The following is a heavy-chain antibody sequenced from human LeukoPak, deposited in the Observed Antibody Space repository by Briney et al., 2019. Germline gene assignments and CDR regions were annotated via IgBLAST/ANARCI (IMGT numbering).Heavy chain of an antibody. V-gene: IGHV5-51*01. CDR1: GYSFTSYW. CDR3: ARLGDNYVWGSYRFDP. J-gene: IGHJ5*02. Sequence: GGSLKISCKGSGYSFTSYWIGWAGQMPGKGLEWMGIIYPGDTDTRYSPSFQGQVTISADKSISTAYLQWSSLKASDTAMYYCARLGDNYVWGSYRFDPWGQGTLVTVSS. CDR2: IYPGDTDT. D-gene: IGHD3-16*02.